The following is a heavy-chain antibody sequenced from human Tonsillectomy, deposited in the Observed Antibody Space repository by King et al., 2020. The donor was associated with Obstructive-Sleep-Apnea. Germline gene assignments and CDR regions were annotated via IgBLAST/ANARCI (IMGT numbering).Heavy chain of an antibody. CDR2: ITSSSSTI. V-gene: IGHV3-48*04. D-gene: IGHD3-22*01. Sequence: VQLVESGGGLVQPGGSLRLSCAASGFTFSSDSMNWVRQAPGKGLEWVSYITSSSSTIYYADSVKGRFTISRDNAKTSLYLQMNSLRVEDTAVYYCARDSSGYSPWGQGTLVTVSS. CDR1: GFTFSSDS. CDR3: ARDSSGYSP. J-gene: IGHJ5*02.